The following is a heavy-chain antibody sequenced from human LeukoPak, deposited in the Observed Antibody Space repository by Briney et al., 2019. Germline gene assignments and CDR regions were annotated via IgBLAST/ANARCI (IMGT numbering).Heavy chain of an antibody. CDR3: ARHNSAYSAIFDY. Sequence: SETLSLTCTVSGGSISNKYWSWIRQPPGKGLEWIGYIYYSGSTNYNPSLKSRVTILVDTSKNQFSLKLSSVTAADTAVYYCARHNSAYSAIFDYWGQGTLVTVSS. CDR1: GGSISNKY. CDR2: IYYSGST. D-gene: IGHD3-22*01. V-gene: IGHV4-59*01. J-gene: IGHJ4*02.